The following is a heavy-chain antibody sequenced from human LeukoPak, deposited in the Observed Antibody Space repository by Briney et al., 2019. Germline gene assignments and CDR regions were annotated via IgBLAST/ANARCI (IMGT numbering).Heavy chain of an antibody. CDR3: AMGPGGLFDY. CDR1: GFTFSSYG. Sequence: GRSLRLSCAASGFTFSSYGMHWVRQAPGKGLEWVAVISYDGSNKYYADSVKGRFTISRDNSKNTLYLQMNSLRAEDTAVYYCAMGPGGLFDYWGQGTLVTVSS. J-gene: IGHJ4*02. CDR2: ISYDGSNK. D-gene: IGHD3-16*01. V-gene: IGHV3-30*03.